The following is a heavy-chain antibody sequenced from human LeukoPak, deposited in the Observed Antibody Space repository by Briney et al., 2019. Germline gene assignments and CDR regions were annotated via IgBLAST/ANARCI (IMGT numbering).Heavy chain of an antibody. D-gene: IGHD3-9*01. Sequence: PGRSLRLSCAASGFTFSSYAMHWVRQAPGKGLEWVAVISYDGSNKYYADSVKGRFTISRDNSKNTLYLQMNSLRAKDTAVYYCARDLTFDGGWGQGTLVTVSS. V-gene: IGHV3-30*04. CDR3: ARDLTFDGG. J-gene: IGHJ4*02. CDR1: GFTFSSYA. CDR2: ISYDGSNK.